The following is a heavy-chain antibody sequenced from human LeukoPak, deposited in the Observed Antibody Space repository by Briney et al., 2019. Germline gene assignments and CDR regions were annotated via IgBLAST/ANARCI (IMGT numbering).Heavy chain of an antibody. Sequence: ASVKVSCKASGYTLTSYYMHWVRQAPGQGLEGMGFINPSGGGTSYAQKFQGRVTMTRDTSISTAYMELSRLRSDDTAVYYCARGDSITMVRGAYGYYYYYYMDVWGKGTTVTISS. D-gene: IGHD3-10*01. CDR3: ARGDSITMVRGAYGYYYYYYMDV. CDR1: GYTLTSYY. CDR2: INPSGGGT. J-gene: IGHJ6*03. V-gene: IGHV1-46*01.